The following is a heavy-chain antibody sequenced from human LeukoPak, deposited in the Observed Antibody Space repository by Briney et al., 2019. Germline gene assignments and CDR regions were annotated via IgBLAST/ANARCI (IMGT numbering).Heavy chain of an antibody. D-gene: IGHD3/OR15-3a*01. V-gene: IGHV1-69*04. CDR3: ARDGFLDRQNWFDP. J-gene: IGHJ5*02. Sequence: SVKVSCKASGGTFSSYAISWVRQAPGQGLEWMGRIIPIFGIANYAQKFQGRVTITADKSTSTAYMELSSLRSEDTAVYYCARDGFLDRQNWFDPWGQGILVTVSS. CDR1: GGTFSSYA. CDR2: IIPIFGIA.